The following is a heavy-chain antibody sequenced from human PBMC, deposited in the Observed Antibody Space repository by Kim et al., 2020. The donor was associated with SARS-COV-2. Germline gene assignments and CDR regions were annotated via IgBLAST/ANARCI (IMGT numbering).Heavy chain of an antibody. CDR2: ISGSGGST. J-gene: IGHJ4*02. CDR1: GFTFSSYA. V-gene: IGHV3-23*01. Sequence: GGSLRLSCAASGFTFSSYAMSWVRQAPGKGLEWVSAISGSGGSTYYADSVKGRFTISRDNSKNTLYLQMNSLRAEDTAVYYCAKCKRGGSALERKYYFDYWGQGTLVTVSS. D-gene: IGHD2-15*01. CDR3: AKCKRGGSALERKYYFDY.